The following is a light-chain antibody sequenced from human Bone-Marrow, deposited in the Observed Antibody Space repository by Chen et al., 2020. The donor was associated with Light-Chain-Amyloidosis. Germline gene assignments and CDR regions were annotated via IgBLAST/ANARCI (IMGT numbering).Light chain of an antibody. CDR2: DDS. CDR3: QVWDRSSDRPV. Sequence: SSVLTQPSSVSGAPGQTATIACGGNNIGSTSVHWYQQTPGQAPLLVVYDDSDRPSGIPERLSGSNSGNTATLTISRVDAGDEADYYCQVWDRSSDRPVFGGGTKLTVL. CDR1: NIGSTS. V-gene: IGLV3-21*02. J-gene: IGLJ3*02.